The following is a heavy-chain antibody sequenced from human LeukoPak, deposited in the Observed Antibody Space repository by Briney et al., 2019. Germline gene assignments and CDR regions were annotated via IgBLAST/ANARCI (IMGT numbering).Heavy chain of an antibody. J-gene: IGHJ5*02. CDR3: ARGERGGWFDP. Sequence: SQTLSLTCAISGDSVSTKMAARNWIRQSPSRGLEWLGRTHYMSKSFYEYPLSGKSRITTNTDTCKNQASLHRNTFAPDDTDEYYCARGERGGWFDPWGRGPLVTVSS. V-gene: IGHV6-1*01. D-gene: IGHD1-1*01. CDR2: THYMSKSFY. CDR1: GDSVSTKMAA.